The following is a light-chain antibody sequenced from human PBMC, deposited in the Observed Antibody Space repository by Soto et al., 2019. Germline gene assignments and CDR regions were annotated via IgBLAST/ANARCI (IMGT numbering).Light chain of an antibody. CDR2: GAS. Sequence: EIVLTQSPGTLSLSPGERATLSCRASQSVSSSYLAWYQQNPGQAPRLLIYGASRRATGIPDRFSGSGSGTDFTLTISRLEPEDFAVYYCQRYGSSPLVTFGQGTRLEIK. CDR1: QSVSSSY. V-gene: IGKV3-20*01. CDR3: QRYGSSPLVT. J-gene: IGKJ5*01.